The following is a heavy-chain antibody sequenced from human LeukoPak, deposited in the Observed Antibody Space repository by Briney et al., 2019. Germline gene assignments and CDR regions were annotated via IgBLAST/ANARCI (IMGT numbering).Heavy chain of an antibody. D-gene: IGHD6-6*01. J-gene: IGHJ6*03. CDR2: IGSSSSTI. Sequence: GSLRLSCAASRFTFSSYSMNWVRQAPGKGLEWVSYIGSSSSTIYYADSVKGRFTISRDNAKNSLYLQMNSLRAEDTAVYYCARDPLSYSSSFYYYYYMDVWGKGTTVTVSS. CDR3: ARDPLSYSSSFYYYYYMDV. CDR1: RFTFSSYS. V-gene: IGHV3-48*01.